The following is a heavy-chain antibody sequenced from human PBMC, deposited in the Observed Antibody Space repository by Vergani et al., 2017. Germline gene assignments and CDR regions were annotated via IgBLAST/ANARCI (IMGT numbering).Heavy chain of an antibody. D-gene: IGHD3-9*01. Sequence: QVQLQESGPGLVKPSQTLSLTCTVSGGSLSSGGYYWSWIRQHPGKGLEWIGYINYSGRPYYNQALKSRATISVNTSKNQCSLKLSSVTAAATAVYYCARGYYEILTGFHQPNWFDPWGQGTLVTVSS. J-gene: IGHJ5*02. CDR1: GGSLSSGGYY. CDR3: ARGYYEILTGFHQPNWFDP. CDR2: INYSGRP. V-gene: IGHV4-31*03.